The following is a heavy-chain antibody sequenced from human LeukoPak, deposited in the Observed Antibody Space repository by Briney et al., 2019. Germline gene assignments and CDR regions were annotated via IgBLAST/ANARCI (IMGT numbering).Heavy chain of an antibody. CDR3: ARDPIYDSSGTRHYYYGMDV. CDR1: GGSISSGGYY. V-gene: IGHV4-61*08. D-gene: IGHD3-22*01. Sequence: SETLSLTCTVSGGSISSGGYYWSWIRQHPGKGLEWIGYIYYSGSTNYNPSLKSRVTISVDTSKNQFSLKLSSVTAADTAVYYCARDPIYDSSGTRHYYYGMDVWGQGTTVTVSS. CDR2: IYYSGST. J-gene: IGHJ6*02.